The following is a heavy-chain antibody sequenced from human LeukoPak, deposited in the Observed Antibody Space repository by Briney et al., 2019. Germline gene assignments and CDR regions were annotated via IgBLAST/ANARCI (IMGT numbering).Heavy chain of an antibody. J-gene: IGHJ4*02. CDR3: AKDLEVAAAGGTFDY. D-gene: IGHD6-13*01. V-gene: IGHV3-30*18. CDR1: GFTFSSYG. CDR2: ISYDGSNK. Sequence: GRSLRLSCAASGFTFSSYGMHWVRQAPGKGLEWVEVISYDGSNKYYADSVKGRFTISRDNSKNTLYLQMNSLRAEDTAVYYCAKDLEVAAAGGTFDYWGQGTLVTVSS.